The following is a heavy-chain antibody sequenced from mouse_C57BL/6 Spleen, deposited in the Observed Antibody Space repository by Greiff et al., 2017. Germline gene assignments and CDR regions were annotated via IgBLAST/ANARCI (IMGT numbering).Heavy chain of an antibody. J-gene: IGHJ2*01. CDR3: AKSEYYSNFYYFDY. D-gene: IGHD2-5*01. CDR1: GYTFTSYW. CDR2: IDPSDSET. Sequence: QVQLQQPGAELVRPGSSVKLSCKASGYTFTSYWMHWVKQRPIQGLEWIGNIDPSDSETHYNQKFKDKATLTVDKSSSTAYMQLCSLTSEDSAVYYCAKSEYYSNFYYFDYWGQGTTLTVSS. V-gene: IGHV1-52*01.